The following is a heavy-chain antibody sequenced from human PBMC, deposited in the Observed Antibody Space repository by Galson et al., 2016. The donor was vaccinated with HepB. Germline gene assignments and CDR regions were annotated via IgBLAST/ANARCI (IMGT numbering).Heavy chain of an antibody. J-gene: IGHJ4*02. CDR2: ISANSGNT. CDR1: GYKFPTYG. CDR3: ARDVQFRFDY. Sequence: CKASGYKFPTYGISWVRQAPGQGLEWLGWISANSGNTNYAQKFQDRVTMTRDTSASTVYMDLRSLRSDDTAVYYCARDVQFRFDYWGQGTLVTVSS. V-gene: IGHV1-18*04. D-gene: IGHD5-24*01.